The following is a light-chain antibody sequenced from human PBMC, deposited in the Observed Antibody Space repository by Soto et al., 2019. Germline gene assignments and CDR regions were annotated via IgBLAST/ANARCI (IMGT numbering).Light chain of an antibody. V-gene: IGKV1-5*03. CDR2: QAS. J-gene: IGKJ1*01. CDR3: EQYNSYWT. CDR1: QTISTW. Sequence: DIQMTQSPSTLSASVGDRVTITCRASQTISTWLAWYQQKPGRAPKLLIYQASSLESGVPSRFSGSGYGTEFTLTISSLQPDDFASYYCEQYNSYWTFGKGNKVDIK.